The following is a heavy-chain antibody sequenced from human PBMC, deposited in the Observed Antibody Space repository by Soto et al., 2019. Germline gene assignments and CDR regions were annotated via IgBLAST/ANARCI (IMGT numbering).Heavy chain of an antibody. CDR1: GGSISGGGYY. CDR2: IYYSGST. V-gene: IGHV4-31*03. J-gene: IGHJ3*02. CDR3: ARYYGSGSYYISSNDAFDI. Sequence: PSETLSLTCTVSGGSISGGGYYWSWIRQHPGKGLEWIGYIYYSGSTYYNPSLKSRVTISVDTSKNQFSLKLSSVTAADTAVYYCARYYGSGSYYISSNDAFDIWGQGTMVTVSS. D-gene: IGHD3-10*01.